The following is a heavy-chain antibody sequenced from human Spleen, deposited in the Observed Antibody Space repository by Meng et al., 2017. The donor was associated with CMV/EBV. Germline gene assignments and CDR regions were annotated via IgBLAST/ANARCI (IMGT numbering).Heavy chain of an antibody. D-gene: IGHD1-7*01. CDR2: IKQDGSEK. J-gene: IGHJ4*02. CDR1: GFTFRSYW. V-gene: IGHV3-7*01. CDR3: ARDRGTQLELRPFSDY. Sequence: ETLSLTCAASGFTFRSYWMSWVRQTPGKGLEWVANIKQDGSEKYYVDSVKGRFTISRDNAKNSLYLQMNSLRAEDTAIYYCARDRGTQLELRPFSDYWGQGTLVTVSS.